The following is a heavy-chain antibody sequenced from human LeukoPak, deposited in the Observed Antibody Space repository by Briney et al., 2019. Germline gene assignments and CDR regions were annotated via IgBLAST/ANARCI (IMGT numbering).Heavy chain of an antibody. V-gene: IGHV3-23*01. CDR1: GFTFSSYA. CDR2: ISGSGGGT. CDR3: AKLYDVYDSSGYYFDY. J-gene: IGHJ4*02. D-gene: IGHD3-22*01. Sequence: PGGSLRLSCAASGFTFSSYAMSWVRQAPGKGLEWVSAISGSGGGTYYADSVKGRFTISRDNSKNTLYLQMNSLRAEDTAVYYCAKLYDVYDSSGYYFDYWGQGTLVTVSS.